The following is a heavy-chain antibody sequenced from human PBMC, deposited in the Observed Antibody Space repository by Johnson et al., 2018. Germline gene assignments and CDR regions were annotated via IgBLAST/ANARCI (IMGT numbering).Heavy chain of an antibody. J-gene: IGHJ6*03. V-gene: IGHV3-30*03. CDR2: ISHDGSAT. Sequence: QVQLVQSGGGVVQPGRSLRVSCEASGYTFTIGGLHWARQAPGKGLEWVAAISHDGSATHYAGSVKGRFTISRDDSKNTLALQMNSLRVEDTANYYCARWAGNSNTGYHMDVWGKGTTVSVSS. CDR3: ARWAGNSNTGYHMDV. D-gene: IGHD4-23*01. CDR1: GYTFTIGG.